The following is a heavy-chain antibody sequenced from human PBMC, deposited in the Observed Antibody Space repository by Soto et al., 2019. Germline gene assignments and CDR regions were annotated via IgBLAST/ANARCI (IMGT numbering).Heavy chain of an antibody. CDR1: GYTFTNYW. Sequence: GESLKISCKGSGYTFTNYWIVWVRQIPGKGLEWMGIIYPGDSDTRYSPSFQGQVTISADRSISTTYLQWSSLKASDTGMYYCARYPTLTDYYGMDVWGQGTTVTVSS. CDR2: IYPGDSDT. J-gene: IGHJ6*02. V-gene: IGHV5-51*01. CDR3: ARYPTLTDYYGMDV. D-gene: IGHD4-17*01.